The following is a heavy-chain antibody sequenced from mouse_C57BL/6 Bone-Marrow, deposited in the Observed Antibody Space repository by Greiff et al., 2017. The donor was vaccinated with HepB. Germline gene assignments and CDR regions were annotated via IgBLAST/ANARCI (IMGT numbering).Heavy chain of an antibody. CDR2: ISGGGGNT. V-gene: IGHV5-9*01. CDR1: GFTFSSYT. D-gene: IGHD1-1*01. J-gene: IGHJ3*01. Sequence: DVMLVESGGGLVKPGGSLKLSCAASGFTFSSYTMSWVRQTPEKRLEWVATISGGGGNTYYPDSVKGRFTISRDNAKNTLYLQMSSRRSEDTALYYCARRGDYGSSYWFAYWGQGTLVTVSA. CDR3: ARRGDYGSSYWFAY.